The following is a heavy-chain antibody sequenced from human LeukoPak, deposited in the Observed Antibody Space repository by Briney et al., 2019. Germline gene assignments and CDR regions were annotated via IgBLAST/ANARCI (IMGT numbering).Heavy chain of an antibody. CDR1: GDSIGSNKW. CDR3: ARGGDWKFDY. D-gene: IGHD1-1*01. V-gene: IGHV4-4*02. Sequence: SETLSLTCTVSGDSIGSNKWWTWVRQPPGKGLEWIGEIHHSGRLNYSPSLKSRVTISVDKSKNHFSLNLNSITPADTAIYYCARGGDWKFDYWGQGALVTVSS. J-gene: IGHJ4*02. CDR2: IHHSGRL.